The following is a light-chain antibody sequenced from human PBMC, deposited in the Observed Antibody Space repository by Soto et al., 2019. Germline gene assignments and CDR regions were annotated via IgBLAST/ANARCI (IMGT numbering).Light chain of an antibody. V-gene: IGLV2-8*01. CDR3: SSYAGSNNSLYV. J-gene: IGLJ1*01. CDR2: EVS. CDR1: RSEPGGYNY. Sequence: QSVLTQPPSASGSPGQSVTISCTGTRSEPGGYNYVSWYQQHPGKAPKLMIYEVSKRPSGVPDRFSGSKSGNTASLTVSGLQAGDEADYYCSSYAGSNNSLYVFGTGTKVTVL.